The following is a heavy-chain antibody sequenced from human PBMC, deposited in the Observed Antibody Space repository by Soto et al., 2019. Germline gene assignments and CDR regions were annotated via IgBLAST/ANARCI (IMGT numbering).Heavy chain of an antibody. CDR1: GGSISSGGYY. Sequence: NPSETLSLTCTVSGGSISSGGYYWSWIRQHPGKGLEWIGYIYYSGSTYYNPSLKSRVTISVDTSKNQFSLKLSSVTAADTAVYYCARTNYDSSGSEVDYWGQGTLVTVSS. J-gene: IGHJ4*02. CDR2: IYYSGST. CDR3: ARTNYDSSGSEVDY. V-gene: IGHV4-31*03. D-gene: IGHD3-22*01.